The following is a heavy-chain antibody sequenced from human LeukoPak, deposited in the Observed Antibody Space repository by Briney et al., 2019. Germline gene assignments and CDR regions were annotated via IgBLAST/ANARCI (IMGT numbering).Heavy chain of an antibody. D-gene: IGHD3-9*01. CDR1: GYTLTELS. J-gene: IGHJ6*03. CDR3: ATGIKDQYYDLLTGYHYYMAV. Sequence: ASVKASCKVSGYTLTELSIHWVRQAPGKGLEWMGGFDPGDGETIYAQKFQGRVTMTEDTSTDTVYMDLSSLRSEDTAVYYCATGIKDQYYDLLTGYHYYMAVWGKGTTVTVSS. V-gene: IGHV1-24*01. CDR2: FDPGDGET.